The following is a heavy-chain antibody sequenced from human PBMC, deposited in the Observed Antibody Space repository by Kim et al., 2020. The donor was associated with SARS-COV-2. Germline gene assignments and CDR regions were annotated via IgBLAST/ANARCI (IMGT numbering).Heavy chain of an antibody. CDR2: IRNNANSYTT. D-gene: IGHD7-27*01. V-gene: IGHV3-72*01. CDR1: GFTFSEYY. Sequence: GGSLRLSCAASGFTFSEYYMDWVRQAPGKGLEWVGRIRNNANSYTTEYAASVKGRFTVSRDDSKNSLYLQMNSLKTEDTAVYYCTRGPDSGYFDFWGQGTLVTVSS. CDR3: TRGPDSGYFDF. J-gene: IGHJ4*02.